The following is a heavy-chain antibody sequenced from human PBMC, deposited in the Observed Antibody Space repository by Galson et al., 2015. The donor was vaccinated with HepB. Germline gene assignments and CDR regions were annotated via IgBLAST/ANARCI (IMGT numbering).Heavy chain of an antibody. Sequence: PALVKPTQTLTLTCTVSGLSLTTTGEGVHWIRQPPGKALEWLAVIYWSDEKRHSPSLKSRLTITKDTSKNQVVLTMTNMDPVDTATYYCAHRVIDNSGRYTEAFDIWGQGTMVTVSS. CDR3: AHRVIDNSGRYTEAFDI. CDR1: GLSLTTTGEG. V-gene: IGHV2-5*01. CDR2: IYWSDEK. J-gene: IGHJ3*02. D-gene: IGHD3-22*01.